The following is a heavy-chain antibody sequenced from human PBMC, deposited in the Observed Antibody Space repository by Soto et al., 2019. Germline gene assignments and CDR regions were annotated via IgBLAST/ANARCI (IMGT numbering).Heavy chain of an antibody. V-gene: IGHV3-21*01. D-gene: IGHD3-10*01. J-gene: IGHJ4*02. CDR2: ISSSSSSYI. CDR3: ARVLPSTGQLDY. CDR1: GFTFSSYS. Sequence: HGGSLRLGCAASGFTFSSYSMNWCRQAPGKGLEWVSSISSSSSSYIYYADSMKGRFTISRDNAKNSLFLQMNSLRAEDTAVYYCARVLPSTGQLDYWGQGILVTVSS.